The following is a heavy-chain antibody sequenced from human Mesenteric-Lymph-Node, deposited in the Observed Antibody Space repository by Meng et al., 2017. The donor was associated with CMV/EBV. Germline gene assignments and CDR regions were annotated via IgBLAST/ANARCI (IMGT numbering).Heavy chain of an antibody. D-gene: IGHD1-20*01. CDR1: GFTFSSYS. CDR2: ISSSSSYI. J-gene: IGHJ6*02. V-gene: IGHV3-21*01. CDR3: AKDRNWNYYGMDV. Sequence: GESLKISCAASGFTFSSYSMNWVRQAPGKGLEWVSSISSSSSYIYYADSVKGRFTISRDNSKNTLYLQMNSLRAEDTAVYYCAKDRNWNYYGMDVWGQGTTVTVSS.